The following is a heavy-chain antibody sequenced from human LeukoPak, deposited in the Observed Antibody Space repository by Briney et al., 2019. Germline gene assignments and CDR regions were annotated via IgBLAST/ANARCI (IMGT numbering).Heavy chain of an antibody. J-gene: IGHJ3*02. D-gene: IGHD3-10*01. Sequence: PGGALSLTCVASRLIFRQYSMAWVRQAPGKGLEWVSSSSSSSSYIYYEDSVKRRFTNSKDNAKTSLYLQMNSLKAEDTAVYYSTSLWFGSDAFDIWGQGTMVTVSS. CDR1: RLIFRQYS. CDR3: TSLWFGSDAFDI. CDR2: SSSSSSYI. V-gene: IGHV3-21*04.